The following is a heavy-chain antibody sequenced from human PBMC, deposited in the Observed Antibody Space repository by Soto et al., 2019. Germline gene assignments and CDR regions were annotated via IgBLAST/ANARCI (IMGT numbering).Heavy chain of an antibody. CDR3: ARAVRPSKVFDY. CDR1: GGTFSSYA. CDR2: IIHTFGTA. Sequence: QVQLVQSGAEVKKPGSSVKVSCKASGGTFSSYAISWVRQAPGQGLEWMGGIIHTFGTANYAQKLQGRVTITADETTSTAHMELRSLRSEDTAVYYCARAVRPSKVFDYWGQGTLVTVSS. D-gene: IGHD1-1*01. J-gene: IGHJ4*02. V-gene: IGHV1-69*12.